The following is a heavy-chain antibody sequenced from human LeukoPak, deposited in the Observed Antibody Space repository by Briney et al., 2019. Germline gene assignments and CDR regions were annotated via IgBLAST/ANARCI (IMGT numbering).Heavy chain of an antibody. D-gene: IGHD6-13*01. CDR2: IHYTGST. CDR1: GGSISSGDYY. V-gene: IGHV4-30-4*01. Sequence: KPSETLSLTCIVSGGSISSGDYYWSWIRQPPGKGLEWIGYIHYTGSTYYNPSLKSRVTISADTSKNQFSLKLTSVTAADTALYYCARTPQTQQLVPYYFDFWGPGTLVTVSS. J-gene: IGHJ4*02. CDR3: ARTPQTQQLVPYYFDF.